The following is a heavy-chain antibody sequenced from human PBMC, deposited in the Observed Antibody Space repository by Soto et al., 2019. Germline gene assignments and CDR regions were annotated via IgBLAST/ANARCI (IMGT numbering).Heavy chain of an antibody. CDR3: ARALYGDNVDY. V-gene: IGHV1-2*04. D-gene: IGHD4-17*01. CDR1: GYTFTGYY. Sequence: ASVKVSCKASGYTFTGYYMHWVRQAPGQGLERMGWINPNSGGTNYAQKFQGWVTMTRDTSISTAYMELSRLRSDDTAVYYCARALYGDNVDYWGQGTLVTVSS. CDR2: INPNSGGT. J-gene: IGHJ4*02.